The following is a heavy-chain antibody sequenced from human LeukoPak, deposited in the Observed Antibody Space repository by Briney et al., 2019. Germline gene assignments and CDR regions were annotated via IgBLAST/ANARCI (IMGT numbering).Heavy chain of an antibody. CDR1: GGSISIYY. D-gene: IGHD3-10*01. V-gene: IGHV4-59*08. J-gene: IGHJ4*02. Sequence: SETLSLTCTVSGGSISIYYWSWIRQPPGKGLEWIAYIYYSGSTNYNPSLKSRVTISVDTSKNQFSLELSSVTAADTAVYYCARHRHSGRTFDSWGQGSLVTVSS. CDR2: IYYSGST. CDR3: ARHRHSGRTFDS.